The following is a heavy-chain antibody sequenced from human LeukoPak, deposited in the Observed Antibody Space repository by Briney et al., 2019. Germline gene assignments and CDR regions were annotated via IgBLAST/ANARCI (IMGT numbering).Heavy chain of an antibody. CDR3: TTGQQLVTGVY. V-gene: IGHV3-15*01. CDR1: GFTFSNAW. J-gene: IGHJ4*02. Sequence: GGCLRLSCAATGFTFSNAWMSWVRQAPGKGLEWVGRIKSKTDGGTTDYAAPVKGRFTISRDDSKNTLYLQMNSLKTEDTAVYYCTTGQQLVTGVYWGQGTLVTVSS. D-gene: IGHD6-13*01. CDR2: IKSKTDGGTT.